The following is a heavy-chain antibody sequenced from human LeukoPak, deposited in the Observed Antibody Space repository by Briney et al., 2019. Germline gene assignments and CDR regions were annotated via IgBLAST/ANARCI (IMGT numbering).Heavy chain of an antibody. J-gene: IGHJ4*02. CDR3: ARQTYYFDSSGYYSPFDD. Sequence: GESLEFSVKGSGYSFTNYCSGWVPQMPGKGLEWMGIIYPGDSETRYSPSFQGQVTISADKSISTAYLQWSSLKASDTAMYYCARQTYYFDSSGYYSPFDDWGQGTLVTVSS. D-gene: IGHD3-22*01. CDR1: GYSFTNYC. V-gene: IGHV5-51*01. CDR2: IYPGDSET.